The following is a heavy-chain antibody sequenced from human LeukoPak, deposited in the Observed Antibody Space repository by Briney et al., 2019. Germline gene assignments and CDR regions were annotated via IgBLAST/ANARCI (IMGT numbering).Heavy chain of an antibody. Sequence: ASVKVSCKASGYTFTSYDINWVRQATGQGLERMGWMNPNSGNTGYAQKFQGRVTMTRNTSISTAYMELSSLRSEDTAVYYCARIVYSYGYNYYYYYMDVWGKGTTVTVSS. CDR1: GYTFTSYD. V-gene: IGHV1-8*01. J-gene: IGHJ6*03. CDR3: ARIVYSYGYNYYYYYMDV. D-gene: IGHD5-18*01. CDR2: MNPNSGNT.